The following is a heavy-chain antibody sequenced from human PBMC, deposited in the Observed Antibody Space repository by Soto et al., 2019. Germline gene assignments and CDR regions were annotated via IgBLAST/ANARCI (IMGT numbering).Heavy chain of an antibody. CDR3: VREKDFDSMDV. CDR2: MHYTGFS. J-gene: IGHJ6*04. D-gene: IGHD3-9*01. CDR1: GDSVTSHY. Sequence: SETLSLTCSFSGDSVTSHYLTWIRQSPEKGLEWIGYMHYTGFSHYNPSLKSRLTISVDRSKNQFTLQLTSVTAADTAVYYCVREKDFDSMDVWGKGTTVTVSS. V-gene: IGHV4-59*02.